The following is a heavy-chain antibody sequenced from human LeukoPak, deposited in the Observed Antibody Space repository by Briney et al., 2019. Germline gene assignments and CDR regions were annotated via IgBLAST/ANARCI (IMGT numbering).Heavy chain of an antibody. Sequence: PGGSLRLSCAASGFTFSSYGMHWVRQAPGKGLEWVAFIRYDGSNQYYADSVKGRFTIPRDSSKNTLYLRMNSLRGDDTAVYYCAKDMGYNTGWTRFDYWGQGTLVTVSS. CDR2: IRYDGSNQ. V-gene: IGHV3-30*02. CDR1: GFTFSSYG. CDR3: AKDMGYNTGWTRFDY. D-gene: IGHD6-19*01. J-gene: IGHJ4*02.